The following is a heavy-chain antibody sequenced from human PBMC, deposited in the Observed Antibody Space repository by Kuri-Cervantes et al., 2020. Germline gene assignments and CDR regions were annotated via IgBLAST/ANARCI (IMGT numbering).Heavy chain of an antibody. D-gene: IGHD6-6*01. CDR1: GFSLSTSGVG. CDR2: IYWDDDK. V-gene: IGHV2-5*02. CDR3: ARMFSSSGGSDY. Sequence: SGPTLVKPTQTLTLTCTFSGFSLSTSGVGVGWIRQPPGKALEWLALIYWDDDKRYSPSLKSRLTISKDTSKNQVVLTMTNMDPVDTAAYYCARMFSSSGGSDYWGQGTLVTVSS. J-gene: IGHJ4*02.